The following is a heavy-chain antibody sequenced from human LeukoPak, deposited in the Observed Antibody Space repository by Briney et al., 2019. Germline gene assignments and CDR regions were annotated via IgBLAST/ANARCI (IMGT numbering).Heavy chain of an antibody. Sequence: GGSLRLSCAASGFIFSDHYMDWVRQAPGQGLEWVGRTRNEANIYTKKYAASAKGRFTISRDDSKNSLYLQMNSLKTEDTAVYYCASPVGATTVRAFDIWGQGTMVTVSS. CDR3: ASPVGATTVRAFDI. CDR1: GFIFSDHY. CDR2: TRNEANIYTK. J-gene: IGHJ3*02. D-gene: IGHD1-26*01. V-gene: IGHV3-72*01.